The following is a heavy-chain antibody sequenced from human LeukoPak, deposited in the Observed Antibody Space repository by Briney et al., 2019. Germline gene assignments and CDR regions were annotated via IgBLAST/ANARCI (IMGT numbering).Heavy chain of an antibody. CDR2: IIPIFGTA. Sequence: GASVKVSCKASGGTFSGYAISWVRQAPGQGLEWMGGIIPIFGTANYAQKFQGRVTITTDESTSTAYMELSSLRSEDTAVYYCAVVGYYDSSGYFDYWGQGTLVTVSS. D-gene: IGHD3-22*01. CDR1: GGTFSGYA. V-gene: IGHV1-69*05. CDR3: AVVGYYDSSGYFDY. J-gene: IGHJ4*02.